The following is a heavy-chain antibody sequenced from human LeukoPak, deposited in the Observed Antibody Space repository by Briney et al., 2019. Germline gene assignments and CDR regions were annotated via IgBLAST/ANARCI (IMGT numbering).Heavy chain of an antibody. CDR3: ARESMADILTGYYKEAFDY. CDR1: GGSISSGSYY. V-gene: IGHV4-61*02. CDR2: IYTSGST. D-gene: IGHD3-9*01. Sequence: PSQTLSLTCTVSGGSISSGSYYWSWIRQPAGKGLEWIGRIYTSGSTNYNPSLKSRVTISVDTSKNQFSLKLSSVTAADTAVYYCARESMADILTGYYKEAFDYWGQGTLVTVSS. J-gene: IGHJ4*02.